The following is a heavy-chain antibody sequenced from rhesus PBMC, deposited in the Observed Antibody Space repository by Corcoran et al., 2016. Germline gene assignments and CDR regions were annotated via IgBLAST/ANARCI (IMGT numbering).Heavy chain of an antibody. CDR2: IYWDDSN. J-gene: IGHJ4*01. CDR3: ARVWGY. V-gene: IGHV2-95*01. Sequence: QVTLKESGPALVKSTQTLTLTCTFSGFSINTAGAGVGWNRQPPGKAREWLASIYWDDSNYYNTTLKTWLSISKDTTKIQVVLTMTNMDPVDTATYYCARVWGYWGQGVLVTVSS. D-gene: IGHD3-34*01. CDR1: GFSINTAGAG.